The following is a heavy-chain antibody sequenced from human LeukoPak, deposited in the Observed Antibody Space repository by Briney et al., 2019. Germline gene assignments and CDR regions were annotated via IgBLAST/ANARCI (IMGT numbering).Heavy chain of an antibody. D-gene: IGHD3-22*01. CDR1: GYTFTSYY. V-gene: IGHV1-46*01. Sequence: GASVKVSCKASGYTFTSYYMHWVRQAPGQGLEWMGIINPSGGSTSYAQKFQGRVTMTRDTSTSTVYMELSSLRSEDTAVYYCAREAYYDSSGYTAEYFQHWGQGTLVTVS. CDR2: INPSGGST. J-gene: IGHJ1*01. CDR3: AREAYYDSSGYTAEYFQH.